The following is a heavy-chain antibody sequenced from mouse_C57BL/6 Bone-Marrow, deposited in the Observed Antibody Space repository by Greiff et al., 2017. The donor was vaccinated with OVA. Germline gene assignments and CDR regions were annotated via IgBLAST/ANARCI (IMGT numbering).Heavy chain of an antibody. D-gene: IGHD2-1*01. CDR1: GYTFTSYW. V-gene: IGHV1-59*01. CDR3: ARCGNSDFDY. CDR2: IDPSDSYT. Sequence: VQLQQPGAELVRPGTSVKLSCKASGYTFTSYWMHWVKQRPGQGLEWIGVIDPSDSYTNYNQKFKGKATLTVDTSSSTAYMQLSSLTSEDSAVYYCARCGNSDFDYWGQGTTLTVSS. J-gene: IGHJ2*01.